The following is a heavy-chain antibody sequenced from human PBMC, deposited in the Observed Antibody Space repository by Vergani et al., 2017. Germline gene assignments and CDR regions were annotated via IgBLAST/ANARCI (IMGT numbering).Heavy chain of an antibody. V-gene: IGHV3-30*02. J-gene: IGHJ6*02. Sequence: VQLVESGGGLIHPGGSLRLSCEGSGFSFSGYWMHWVRQSPEKGLVWVSFIRYDGSSEYYGDSVKGRFTISRDKSQNTVNLQMNSLRTEDTAVYFCANSVIAGNVGVAYFGMDVWGRGTTVTVSS. CDR3: ANSVIAGNVGVAYFGMDV. CDR1: GFSFSGYW. CDR2: IRYDGSSE. D-gene: IGHD2/OR15-2a*01.